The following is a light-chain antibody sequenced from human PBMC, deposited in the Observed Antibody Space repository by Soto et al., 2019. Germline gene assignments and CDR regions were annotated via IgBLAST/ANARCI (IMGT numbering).Light chain of an antibody. CDR2: GAS. J-gene: IGKJ4*01. CDR1: QSVSSSY. CDR3: QQYGRATPGPT. Sequence: EIVLTQSPGTLSLSPGERATLSCRASQSVSSSYLAWYQQKPGQAPRLLIYGASSRATGIPDRFSGSGSGTDFTLTISRREPEDFAGDFWQQYGRATPGPTFGGGTKVEIK. V-gene: IGKV3-20*01.